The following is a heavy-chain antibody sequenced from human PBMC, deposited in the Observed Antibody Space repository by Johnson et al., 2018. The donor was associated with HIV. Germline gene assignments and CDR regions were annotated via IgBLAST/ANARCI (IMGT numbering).Heavy chain of an antibody. D-gene: IGHD6-19*01. CDR3: ARGLIAVAGFDAFDI. J-gene: IGHJ3*02. CDR1: GFSVSNTY. CDR2: INWNGNTI. Sequence: EVQLVESGGGLVQSGGSLRPSCGASGFSVSNTYVSWVRQAPGKGLEWVSGINWNGNTIGYADSVKGRFTISRENAKNSLYLQMNSLRAGDTAVYYCARGLIAVAGFDAFDIWGQGSMVTVSS. V-gene: IGHV3-66*01.